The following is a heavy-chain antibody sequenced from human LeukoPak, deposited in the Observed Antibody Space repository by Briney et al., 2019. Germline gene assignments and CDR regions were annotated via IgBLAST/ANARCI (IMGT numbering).Heavy chain of an antibody. D-gene: IGHD6-13*01. CDR1: GFAFSSYG. J-gene: IGHJ4*02. Sequence: GGSLRLSCAASGFAFSSYGMHWVRQAPAKGLEWVAVIWYDGSNKYYADSVKGRFTISRDNSKNTLYLQMNSLRAEDTAVYYCASGRREEQQLVADWGQGTLVTVSS. CDR3: ASGRREEQQLVAD. CDR2: IWYDGSNK. V-gene: IGHV3-33*01.